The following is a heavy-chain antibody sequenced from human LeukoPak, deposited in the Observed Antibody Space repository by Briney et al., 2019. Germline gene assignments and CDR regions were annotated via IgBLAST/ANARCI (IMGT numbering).Heavy chain of an antibody. J-gene: IGHJ4*02. CDR2: IKQDGSEN. V-gene: IGHV3-7*01. D-gene: IGHD2-15*01. Sequence: GGSLRLSCAASGFTFSSYWMSWVRQAPGKGLEWVANIKQDGSENYYVDSVKGRFTISRDNGKNSLYLQMNSLIAEDTAVYYCTRLIWYFDYWGQGTLVTVSS. CDR3: TRLIWYFDY. CDR1: GFTFSSYW.